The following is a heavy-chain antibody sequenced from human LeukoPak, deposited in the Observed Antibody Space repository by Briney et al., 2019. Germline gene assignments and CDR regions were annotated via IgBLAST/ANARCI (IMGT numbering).Heavy chain of an antibody. J-gene: IGHJ5*02. CDR2: IIPIFGTA. CDR1: GGTFSSYA. CDR3: ARPREGGYSGYDWFDP. D-gene: IGHD5-12*01. V-gene: IGHV1-69*13. Sequence: ASVKVSCKASGGTFSSYAISWVRQAPGQGLEWMGGIIPIFGTANYAQKFQGRVTITADESTSTAYMELSSLRSEDTAVYYCARPREGGYSGYDWFDPWGQGTLVTVSS.